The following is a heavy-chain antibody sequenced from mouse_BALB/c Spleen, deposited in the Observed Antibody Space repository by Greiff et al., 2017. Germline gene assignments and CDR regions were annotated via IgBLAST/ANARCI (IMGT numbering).Heavy chain of an antibody. J-gene: IGHJ3*01. CDR3: TRSTMITGFAY. CDR2: INPSNGGT. V-gene: IGHV1S81*02. D-gene: IGHD2-4*01. CDR1: GYTFTSYY. Sequence: QVQLQQSGAELVKPGASVKLSCKASGYTFTSYYMYWVKQRPGQGLEWIGGINPSNGGTNFNEKFKSKATLTVDKSSSTAYMQLSSLTSEDSAVYYCTRSTMITGFAYWGQGTLVTVSA.